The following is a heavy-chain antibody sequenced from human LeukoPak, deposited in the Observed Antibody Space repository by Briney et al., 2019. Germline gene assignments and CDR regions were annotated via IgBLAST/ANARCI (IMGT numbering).Heavy chain of an antibody. Sequence: GGSLRLSCAASGFTFSGYSMNWVRQAPGKGLEWVSYISSSSSTIYYADSVKGRFTISRDNAKNSLYLQMNSLRAEDTAVYYCARDSITMVRGVRKYYFDYWGQGTLVTVSS. CDR1: GFTFSGYS. V-gene: IGHV3-48*01. J-gene: IGHJ4*02. CDR3: ARDSITMVRGVRKYYFDY. D-gene: IGHD3-10*01. CDR2: ISSSSSTI.